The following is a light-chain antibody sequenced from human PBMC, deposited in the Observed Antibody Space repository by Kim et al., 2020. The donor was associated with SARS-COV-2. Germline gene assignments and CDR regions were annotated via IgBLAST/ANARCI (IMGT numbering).Light chain of an antibody. J-gene: IGLJ2*01. CDR2: EDI. Sequence: SYELTQPPSVSVSPGQTASITCSGDNLGDKYACWYQQRPGQSPVLVIYEDIKRPSGIPERFSGSNSGNTATLTISGTQAMDEADYYCQAWDSSTVVFGGG. CDR3: QAWDSSTVV. CDR1: NLGDKY. V-gene: IGLV3-1*01.